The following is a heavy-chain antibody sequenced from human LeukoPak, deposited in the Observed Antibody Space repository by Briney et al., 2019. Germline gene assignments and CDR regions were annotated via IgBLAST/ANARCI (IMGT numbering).Heavy chain of an antibody. CDR1: GGSFSGYY. Sequence: SETLSLTCAVYGGSFSGYYWSWIRQPPGKGLEWIGEINHSGSTNYNPSLKSRVTISVDTSKNQSSLKLSSVTAADTAVYYCARDLRTPAAIASAWFDPWGQGTLVTVSS. V-gene: IGHV4-34*01. J-gene: IGHJ5*02. CDR3: ARDLRTPAAIASAWFDP. D-gene: IGHD2-2*02. CDR2: INHSGST.